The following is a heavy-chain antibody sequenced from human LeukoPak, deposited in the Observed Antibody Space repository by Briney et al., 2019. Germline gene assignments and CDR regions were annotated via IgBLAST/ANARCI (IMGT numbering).Heavy chain of an antibody. V-gene: IGHV3-23*01. J-gene: IGHJ6*02. CDR2: VSDSGTST. CDR3: AKVPYSDYGSGRSPFMGV. CDR1: GFTFYNYA. D-gene: IGHD3-10*01. Sequence: PGGSLRLSCAASGFTFYNYAMSWVRQAPGTGLEWVSTVSDSGTSTYYADSVRGRFTISRDNSKNTLYLQMDSLRAEDTAIYYCAKVPYSDYGSGRSPFMGVWGQGTTVAVSS.